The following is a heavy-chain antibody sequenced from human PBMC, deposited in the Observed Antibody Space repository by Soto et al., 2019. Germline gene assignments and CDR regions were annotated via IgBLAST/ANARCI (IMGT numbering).Heavy chain of an antibody. CDR2: IWYDGSNK. Sequence: WGSLRLSCAASGFTFSSYGMHWVRQAPGKGLEWVAVIWYDGSNKYYADSVKGRFTISRDNSKNTLYLQMNSLRAEDTAVYYCARVMEYYDSSGYLAYWGQGTLVTVSS. J-gene: IGHJ4*02. D-gene: IGHD3-22*01. CDR3: ARVMEYYDSSGYLAY. CDR1: GFTFSSYG. V-gene: IGHV3-33*01.